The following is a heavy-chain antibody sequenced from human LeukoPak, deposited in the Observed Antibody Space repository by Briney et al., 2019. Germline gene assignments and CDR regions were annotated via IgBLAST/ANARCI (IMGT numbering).Heavy chain of an antibody. CDR2: IYPDDSDI. Sequence: GESLKISCKGSGYSFTNYWIGWVRQMPGKGLERMGIIYPDDSDIKYSPSFQGQVTISVDVSINTAYLHWSSLKASDTAMYYCARRKSSANYYVEAFDIWGQGTMATVSS. D-gene: IGHD1-26*01. CDR3: ARRKSSANYYVEAFDI. J-gene: IGHJ3*02. V-gene: IGHV5-51*01. CDR1: GYSFTNYW.